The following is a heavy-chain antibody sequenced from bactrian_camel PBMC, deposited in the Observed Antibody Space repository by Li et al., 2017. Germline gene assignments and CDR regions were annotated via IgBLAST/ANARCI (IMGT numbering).Heavy chain of an antibody. CDR2: VGTEGTS. CDR1: GGTIGASC. V-gene: IGHV3S53*01. D-gene: IGHD1*01. CDR3: AADHNFRAYCYTPSDFGF. Sequence: VQLVESGGGSVQAGGSLRISCVASGGTIGASCMGWFRQAPGKEREGVATVGTEGTSRYANSVKDRFTISEDNAKNMLYLQMDNLKPEDTAMYYCAADHNFRAYCYTPSDFGFWGQGTQVTVS. J-gene: IGHJ6*01.